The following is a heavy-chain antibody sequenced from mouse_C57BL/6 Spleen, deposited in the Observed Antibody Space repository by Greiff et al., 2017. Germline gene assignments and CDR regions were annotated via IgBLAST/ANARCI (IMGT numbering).Heavy chain of an antibody. J-gene: IGHJ3*01. Sequence: QVQLKESGPGLVAPSQSLSITCTVSGFSFTSYGVDWVRQSPGKGLEWLGVIWGVGSTNYNSARKSRLSISKDNSKSQMFIKMNSLQTDDTAKYYSANTTQATWSAYWGQGTLVTVSA. CDR3: ANTTQATWSAY. V-gene: IGHV2-6*01. D-gene: IGHD3-2*02. CDR2: IWGVGST. CDR1: GFSFTSYG.